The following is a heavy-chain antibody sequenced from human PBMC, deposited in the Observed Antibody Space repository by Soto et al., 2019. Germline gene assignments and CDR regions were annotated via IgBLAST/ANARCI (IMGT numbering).Heavy chain of an antibody. Sequence: GASVKVSCKASGSALKSYDVHWVRQAAGQGLEWLGWINPNTGHSVPSWRFQGRVRLTTNSSISTAYMELNRLRSEDTAVYYCVRDSPIGSTFSGYDGIDYWGQGTLVTVSS. CDR1: GSALKSYD. V-gene: IGHV1-8*01. D-gene: IGHD5-12*01. J-gene: IGHJ4*02. CDR3: VRDSPIGSTFSGYDGIDY. CDR2: INPNTGHS.